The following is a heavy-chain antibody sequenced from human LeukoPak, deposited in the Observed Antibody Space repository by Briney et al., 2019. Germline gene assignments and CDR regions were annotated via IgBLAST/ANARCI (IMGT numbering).Heavy chain of an antibody. CDR2: ISAYNGNT. CDR3: AAPLYYDSSGYNDAFDI. J-gene: IGHJ3*02. D-gene: IGHD3-22*01. V-gene: IGHV1-18*01. CDR1: GYTFTSYG. Sequence: ASVKVSCKASGYTFTSYGISWVRQAPGQGLEWMGWISAYNGNTNYAQKLQGRVTMTTDTSTSTAYMELRSLRSDDTAVYYCAAPLYYDSSGYNDAFDIWGQGTMVTVSS.